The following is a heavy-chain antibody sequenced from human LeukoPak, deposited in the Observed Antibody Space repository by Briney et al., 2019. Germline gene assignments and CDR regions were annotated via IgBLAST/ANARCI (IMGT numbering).Heavy chain of an antibody. V-gene: IGHV3-30*03. CDR3: ARHSGHIYSGYDNYFDY. CDR2: ISYDGSIK. Sequence: GGSLRLSCAASRFTFSSYGMHWVRQAPGKGLEWVGVISYDGSIKYYADSVKGRFTISRDNSKNTLYLQMNSLRTEDTAVYYCARHSGHIYSGYDNYFDYWGQGTLVTVSS. J-gene: IGHJ4*02. CDR1: RFTFSSYG. D-gene: IGHD5-12*01.